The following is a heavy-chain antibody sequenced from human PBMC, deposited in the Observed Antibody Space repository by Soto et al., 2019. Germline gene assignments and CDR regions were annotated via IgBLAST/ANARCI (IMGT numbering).Heavy chain of an antibody. Sequence: QVQLVQSGAEVKKPGSSVKVSCKASGGTFSSYAISWVRQAPGQGLEWMGGIIPIFGTANYAQKFQGRVTITADESTSTAYMELSSLRSEDMAVYYCARSYGYCSSTSCYNWFDPWGQGTLVTVSS. D-gene: IGHD2-2*01. V-gene: IGHV1-69*01. CDR3: ARSYGYCSSTSCYNWFDP. J-gene: IGHJ5*02. CDR1: GGTFSSYA. CDR2: IIPIFGTA.